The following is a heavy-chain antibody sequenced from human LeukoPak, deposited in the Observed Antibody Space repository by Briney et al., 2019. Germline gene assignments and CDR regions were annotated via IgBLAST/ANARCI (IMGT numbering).Heavy chain of an antibody. J-gene: IGHJ3*02. CDR1: GGSISSGDYY. CDR2: IYYSGST. Sequence: PTETLSLTCTVSGGSISSGDYYWSWIRQPLGKGLEWIGYIYYSGSTYYNPSLKSRVTISVDTSKNQFSLKLSSVTAADTAVYYCARGRDPEGTAMVTDGAFDIWGQGTMVTVSS. V-gene: IGHV4-30-4*08. CDR3: ARGRDPEGTAMVTDGAFDI. D-gene: IGHD5-18*01.